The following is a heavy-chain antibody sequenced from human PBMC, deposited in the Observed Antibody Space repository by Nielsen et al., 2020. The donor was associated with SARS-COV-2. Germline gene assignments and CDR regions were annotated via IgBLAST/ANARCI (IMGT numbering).Heavy chain of an antibody. J-gene: IGHJ6*02. CDR2: IWYDGSNK. Sequence: WIRQPPGKGLEWVAVIWYDGSNKYYADSVKGRFTISRDNSKNTLYLQMNSLRAEDTALYHCARSSLPYYYYGMDVWGQGTTVTVSS. V-gene: IGHV3-33*01. CDR3: ARSSLPYYYYGMDV. D-gene: IGHD6-13*01.